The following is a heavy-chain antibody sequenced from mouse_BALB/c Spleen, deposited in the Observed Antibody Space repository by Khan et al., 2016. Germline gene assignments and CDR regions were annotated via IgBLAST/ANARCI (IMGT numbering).Heavy chain of an antibody. CDR2: IDPYNGGT. V-gene: IGHV1S135*01. D-gene: IGHD1-2*01. Sequence: VQLQQPGPELVKPGASVKVSCKASGYAFTSYNMYWVKQSHGKSLEWIGYIDPYNGGTSYNQKFKDKATLTVDKSSSTVYMHLNSLTSEDSAVYYCASRGYGYYYAMDYWGQGTSVTVSS. CDR3: ASRGYGYYYAMDY. CDR1: GYAFTSYN. J-gene: IGHJ4*01.